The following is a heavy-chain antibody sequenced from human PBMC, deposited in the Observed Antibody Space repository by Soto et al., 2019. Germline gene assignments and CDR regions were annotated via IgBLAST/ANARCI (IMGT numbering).Heavy chain of an antibody. V-gene: IGHV3-23*01. CDR1: GFTFSSYT. J-gene: IGHJ1*01. CDR2: ISGSGGST. CDR3: AKDGGYSGRKFWYFDH. D-gene: IGHD5-12*01. Sequence: GGSLRLSCAASGFTFSSYTMSWVRQAPGKGLEWVSAISGSGGSTYYADSVKGRFTISRDNSKNTLYLQMNSMRAEDTAVYYCAKDGGYSGRKFWYFDHWGQGTLVTVSS.